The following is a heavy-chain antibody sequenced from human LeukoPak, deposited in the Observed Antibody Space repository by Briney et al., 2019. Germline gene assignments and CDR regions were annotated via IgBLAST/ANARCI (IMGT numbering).Heavy chain of an antibody. CDR2: INNGDGTI. CDR1: GFTFSTYE. Sequence: GGSLRLSCAASGFTFSTYEMNWVRQAPGKGLEWVSYINNGDGTIKYADSVKGRFTISRDNAKNSLYLQMNSLRVEDTAVYYCARVGYSRSWHSGSAFDIWGQGTMVTVSS. J-gene: IGHJ3*02. CDR3: ARVGYSRSWHSGSAFDI. V-gene: IGHV3-48*03. D-gene: IGHD6-13*01.